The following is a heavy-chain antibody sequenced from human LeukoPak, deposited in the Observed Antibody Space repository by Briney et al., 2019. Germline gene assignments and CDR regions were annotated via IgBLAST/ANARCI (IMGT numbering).Heavy chain of an antibody. CDR3: ARRVSDSGTFVFDY. CDR2: IYPGDSET. V-gene: IGHV5-51*01. CDR1: GYSFTTYW. D-gene: IGHD3-10*01. Sequence: GESLKISCKGSGYSFTTYWIGWVRQMPGKGLEWMGIIYPGDSETRYSPSFQGQVTISADKSINTAYLQWSSLKASDTAIYFCARRVSDSGTFVFDYWGQGTLVTVSS. J-gene: IGHJ4*02.